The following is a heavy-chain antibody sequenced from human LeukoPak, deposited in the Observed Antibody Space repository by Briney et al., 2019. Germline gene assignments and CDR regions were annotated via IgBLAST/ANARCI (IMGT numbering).Heavy chain of an antibody. CDR1: GFIFSSRW. CDR2: IKNDGNS. D-gene: IGHD3-10*01. CDR3: HPLAYITN. Sequence: GGSLRLSCTVSGFIFSSRWMHWVRQAPWKGLVWVAVIKNDGNSNYADSVKGRFIASRDDAKNTVYLQMSSLRADDTAVYYCHPLAYITNWGQGTLVTVSS. V-gene: IGHV3-74*01. J-gene: IGHJ4*02.